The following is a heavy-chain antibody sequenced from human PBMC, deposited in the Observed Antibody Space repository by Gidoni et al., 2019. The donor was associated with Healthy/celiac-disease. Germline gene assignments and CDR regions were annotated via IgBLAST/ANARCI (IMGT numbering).Heavy chain of an antibody. J-gene: IGHJ5*02. V-gene: IGHV4-59*01. Sequence: QVQLQESGPGLVKPSETLSLTCTVSGGSISSYYWSWIRQPPGKGLEWIGYIYYSGSTNYNPSLKSRVTISVDTSKNQFSLKLSSVTAADTAVYYCARGRDVVVPAAIASWFDPWGQGTLVTVSS. CDR1: GGSISSYY. CDR3: ARGRDVVVPAAIASWFDP. D-gene: IGHD2-2*01. CDR2: IYYSGST.